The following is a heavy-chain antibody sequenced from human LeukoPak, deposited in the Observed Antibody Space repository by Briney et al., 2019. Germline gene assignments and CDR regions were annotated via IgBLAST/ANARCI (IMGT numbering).Heavy chain of an antibody. D-gene: IGHD3-10*01. Sequence: PSETLSLTCTVSGGSISSSSYYWGWIRQPPGKGLEWIGSIYYSGSTYYNPSLKSRVTISVDTSKNQFSLKLSSETAAGTAVYYCAGAFGESQTFDYWGQGTLVTVSS. CDR3: AGAFGESQTFDY. CDR1: GGSISSSSYY. V-gene: IGHV4-39*01. J-gene: IGHJ4*02. CDR2: IYYSGST.